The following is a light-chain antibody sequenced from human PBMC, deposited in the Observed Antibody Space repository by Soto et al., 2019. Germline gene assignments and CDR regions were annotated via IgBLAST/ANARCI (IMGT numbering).Light chain of an antibody. J-gene: IGKJ1*01. CDR1: QTISSW. V-gene: IGKV1-5*03. CDR3: QHDNSYSEA. CDR2: KAS. Sequence: DIPMTQSPSTLSGSVGDRVTITCRASQTISSWLAWYQQKPGKAPKLLIYKASTLKSGVPSRFSGSGSGTEFNLTISSLQPDDFATYYCQHDNSYSEAFGQGTKVELK.